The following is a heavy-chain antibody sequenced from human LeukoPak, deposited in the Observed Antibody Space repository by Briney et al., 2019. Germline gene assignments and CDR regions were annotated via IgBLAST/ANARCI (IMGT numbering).Heavy chain of an antibody. Sequence: ASETLSLTCSVSGDSMSGYYWSWIRQPPGKGLEWIGYMYYSGTTNYNPSLKSRVTISADTSKNHFSLKLYSVTAADTAVYCCARHDNYPGFGRGFDPWGQGFLVTVTS. CDR2: MYYSGTT. V-gene: IGHV4-59*08. CDR1: GDSMSGYY. CDR3: ARHDNYPGFGRGFDP. D-gene: IGHD3-10*01. J-gene: IGHJ5*02.